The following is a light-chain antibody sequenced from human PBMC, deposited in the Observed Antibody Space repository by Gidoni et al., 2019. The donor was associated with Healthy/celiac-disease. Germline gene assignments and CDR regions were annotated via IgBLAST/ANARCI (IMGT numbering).Light chain of an antibody. Sequence: DIHMTHPPSPLSASEGARVTITCRASQDISNYLNWYQQKPGKAPKLLIYDASNLETGVPSRFSGSGSGTDFTFTISSLQPEDIATYYCQQYDNLPLTFGGXTKVEIK. CDR3: QQYDNLPLT. CDR1: QDISNY. V-gene: IGKV1-33*01. CDR2: DAS. J-gene: IGKJ4*01.